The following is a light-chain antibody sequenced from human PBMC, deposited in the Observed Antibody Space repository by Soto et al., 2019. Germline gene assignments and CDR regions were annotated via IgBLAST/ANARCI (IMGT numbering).Light chain of an antibody. CDR3: QQYYRYPWT. CDR1: QTIHSF. Sequence: DIPMTPSPSPLSASVRDKITITCRGSQTIHSFLAWHQQPPGKAPKLLIYDASSLQSGVPSRFSGGGSGTEFTLTISSLQPDDFATFHCQQYYRYPWTFGQGTKVDIK. CDR2: DAS. V-gene: IGKV1-5*01. J-gene: IGKJ1*01.